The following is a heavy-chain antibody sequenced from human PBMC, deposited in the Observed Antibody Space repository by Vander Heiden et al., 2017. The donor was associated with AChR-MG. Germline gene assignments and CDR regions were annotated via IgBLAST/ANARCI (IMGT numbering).Heavy chain of an antibody. D-gene: IGHD3-22*01. V-gene: IGHV5-51*01. CDR1: GYGFTSYW. CDR3: ARHDTIWASDTTGSHAFDL. Sequence: EVQLVQSGAEVRKPGESLKISCKGSGYGFTSYWIGWVRQMPGKGLAWMGLMYPDDSDARYSPSFQGHVTISDDKSISTAYLQWRSLKASDTAMYFCARHDTIWASDTTGSHAFDLWGQGTMVTVSP. J-gene: IGHJ3*01. CDR2: MYPDDSDA.